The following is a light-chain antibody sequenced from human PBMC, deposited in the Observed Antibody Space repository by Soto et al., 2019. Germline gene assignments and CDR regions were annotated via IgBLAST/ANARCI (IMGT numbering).Light chain of an antibody. Sequence: EIVMTQSPATLSVSPGERATLSCRASQSVSSKLAWYQQKPGQAPRLLIYGASTRATGTPARFSGSGSGTEFTLTISSLQSEDFAVYYCQQYNNWPPWTFGQGTKVDIK. J-gene: IGKJ1*01. CDR1: QSVSSK. V-gene: IGKV3-15*01. CDR2: GAS. CDR3: QQYNNWPPWT.